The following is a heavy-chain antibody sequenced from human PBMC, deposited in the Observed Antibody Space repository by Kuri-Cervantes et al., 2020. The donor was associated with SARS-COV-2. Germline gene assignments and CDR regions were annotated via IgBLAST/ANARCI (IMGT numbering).Heavy chain of an antibody. CDR2: ISYDGSNK. CDR1: GFTFSSYG. D-gene: IGHD5-18*01. J-gene: IGHJ4*02. Sequence: SLKISCAASGFTFSSYGMHWVRQAAGKGLEWVAVISYDGSNKYYADSVKGRFTISRDNSKNTLYLQMNSLRAEDTAVYYCAKGLDVDTAMVPGSNYWGQGTLVTVSS. CDR3: AKGLDVDTAMVPGSNY. V-gene: IGHV3-30*18.